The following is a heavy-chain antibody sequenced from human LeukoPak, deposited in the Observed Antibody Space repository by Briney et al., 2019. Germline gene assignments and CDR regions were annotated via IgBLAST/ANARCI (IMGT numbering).Heavy chain of an antibody. V-gene: IGHV4-4*09. D-gene: IGHD3-22*01. CDR1: GGSISSYY. CDR3: ARQVLYYYDSSGPLMYYYYMDV. CDR2: INISGSG. J-gene: IGHJ6*03. Sequence: SETLSLTCTVSGGSISSYYWSWIRQPPGKGLEWVWYINISGSGNYKPSLKSRVTISVDTSKNQFSLKLSSVTAADTAVYYCARQVLYYYDSSGPLMYYYYMDVWGKGTTVTVSS.